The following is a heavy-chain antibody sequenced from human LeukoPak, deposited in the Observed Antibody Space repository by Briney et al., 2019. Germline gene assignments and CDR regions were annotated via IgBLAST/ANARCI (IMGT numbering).Heavy chain of an antibody. D-gene: IGHD1-26*01. CDR1: GYSFTTSW. Sequence: GESLKISCQGSGYSFTTSWIGWVRQVPGKGLEWMGIIYPDDSDIRYSPSFQGQVTISADKSISTAYLQWSSLKASDTAMYFCARRGGSLNYFDYWGQGTLVTVSS. CDR3: ARRGGSLNYFDY. V-gene: IGHV5-51*01. CDR2: IYPDDSDI. J-gene: IGHJ4*02.